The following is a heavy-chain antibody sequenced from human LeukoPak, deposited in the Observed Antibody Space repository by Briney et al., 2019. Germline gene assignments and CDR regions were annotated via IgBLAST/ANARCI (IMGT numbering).Heavy chain of an antibody. J-gene: IGHJ4*02. V-gene: IGHV4-4*07. Sequence: SETLSLACTVSGGSISNYYWNWIRQPARKGLEWIGRIYTSGTTNYNPSLKSRVTISVDKSKNQFSLKLSSVTAADTAVYYCARETPAFYDSSGYHDYWGQGTLVTVSS. D-gene: IGHD3-22*01. CDR2: IYTSGTT. CDR3: ARETPAFYDSSGYHDY. CDR1: GGSISNYY.